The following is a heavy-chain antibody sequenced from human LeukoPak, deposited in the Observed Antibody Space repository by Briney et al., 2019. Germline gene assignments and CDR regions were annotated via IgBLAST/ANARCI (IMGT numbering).Heavy chain of an antibody. CDR3: TTPSSITMVRGVIITPFDY. D-gene: IGHD3-10*01. J-gene: IGHJ4*02. CDR2: IKSKTDGGTT. CDR1: GFTFSNAW. Sequence: GGSLRLSCAASGFTFSNAWMSWVRQAPGKGLEWVGRIKSKTDGGTTDCAAPVKGRFTISRDDSKNTLYLQMNSLKTEDTAVYYCTTPSSITMVRGVIITPFDYWGQGTLVTVSS. V-gene: IGHV3-15*01.